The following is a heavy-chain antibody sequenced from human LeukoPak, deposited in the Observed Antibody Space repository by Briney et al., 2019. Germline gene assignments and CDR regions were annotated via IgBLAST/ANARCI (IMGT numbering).Heavy chain of an antibody. CDR3: ARRFGYCSGDDCYLYAFDI. CDR2: IDPSDSYT. CDR1: GYSLTSHW. V-gene: IGHV5-10-1*01. D-gene: IGHD2-15*01. J-gene: IGHJ3*02. Sequence: GESLKISCKGSGYSLTSHWITWVRQMPGKGLECTGKIDPSDSYTDYRPSFQGHVTISADKTINTAYLQWSSLKASDSAMYYCARRFGYCSGDDCYLYAFDIWGQGTVVTVSS.